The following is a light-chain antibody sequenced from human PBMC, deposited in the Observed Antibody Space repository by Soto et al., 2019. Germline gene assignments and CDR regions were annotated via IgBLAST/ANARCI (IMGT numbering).Light chain of an antibody. CDR2: DVS. Sequence: QSVLTQPASVSGSPGQSVAISCTGTSSDVGGYNYVSWYQQHPGKAPKLIISDVSNRPSGVSNRFSGSKSGNTASLTISGLQAEDEADYYCNSYRSTSARYVFGTGTKVTV. CDR1: SSDVGGYNY. V-gene: IGLV2-14*01. CDR3: NSYRSTSARYV. J-gene: IGLJ1*01.